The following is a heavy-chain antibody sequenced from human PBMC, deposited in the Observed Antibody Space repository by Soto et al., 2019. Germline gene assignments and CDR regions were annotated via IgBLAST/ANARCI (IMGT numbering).Heavy chain of an antibody. D-gene: IGHD3-9*01. J-gene: IGHJ6*03. CDR2: IYPGDSDT. CDR1: GYSFTSYW. Sequence: GESLKISCKGSGYSFTSYWIGWVRQMPGKGLEWMGIIYPGDSDTRYSPSFQGQVTISADKSISTAYLQWSSLKASDTAVYYCARLPAYYDILTGYYYYYYYMDVWGKGTTVTVSS. V-gene: IGHV5-51*01. CDR3: ARLPAYYDILTGYYYYYYYMDV.